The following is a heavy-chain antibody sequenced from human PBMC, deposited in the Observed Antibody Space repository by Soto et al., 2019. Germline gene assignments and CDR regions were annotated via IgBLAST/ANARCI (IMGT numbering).Heavy chain of an antibody. J-gene: IGHJ5*02. Sequence: PSETLSLTCAVYGGSFSGYYWSWIRQPPGKGLEWIGEINHSGSTDYNPSLKSRVTISVDTSKNHFSLKLTSVTAADTAVYYCARVREDIVVVPAARFDPWAQGTLVPVSS. V-gene: IGHV4-34*01. CDR2: INHSGST. D-gene: IGHD2-2*01. CDR3: ARVREDIVVVPAARFDP. CDR1: GGSFSGYY.